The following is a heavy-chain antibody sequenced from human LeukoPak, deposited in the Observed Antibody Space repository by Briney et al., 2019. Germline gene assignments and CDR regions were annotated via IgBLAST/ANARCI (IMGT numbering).Heavy chain of an antibody. J-gene: IGHJ4*02. D-gene: IGHD6-13*01. CDR3: ARAGAAAYFDY. CDR1: GFTFSSYS. V-gene: IGHV3-48*04. CDR2: ISSSSSTI. Sequence: GGSLRLSCAASGFTFSSYSMNWVRQAPGKGLEWVSYISSSSSTIYYADSVKGRFTISRDNAKNSLYLQMNSLRAEDTAVYYCARAGAAAYFDYWGQGTLVTVSS.